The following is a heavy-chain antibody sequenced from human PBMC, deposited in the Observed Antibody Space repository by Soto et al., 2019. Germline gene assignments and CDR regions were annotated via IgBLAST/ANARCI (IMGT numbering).Heavy chain of an antibody. V-gene: IGHV4-59*01. D-gene: IGHD3-22*01. CDR1: GGSISSYY. CDR3: ARDSYYDSSGYSMDV. J-gene: IGHJ6*02. Sequence: SETLSLTCTVSGGSISSYYWSWIRQPPGKGLELIGYIYYSGSTNYNPSLKSRVTISVDTSKNQFSLKLSSVTAADTAVYYCARDSYYDSSGYSMDVWGQGTTVTVSS. CDR2: IYYSGST.